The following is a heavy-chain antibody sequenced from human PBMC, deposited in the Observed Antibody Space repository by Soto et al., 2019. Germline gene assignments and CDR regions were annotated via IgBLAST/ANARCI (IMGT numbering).Heavy chain of an antibody. CDR1: GFTFSSYG. D-gene: IGHD3-9*01. CDR3: ARIYYDILTGYPTYFDY. J-gene: IGHJ4*02. Sequence: GGSLRLSCADSGFTFSSYGMSWVRQAPRKGLEWVANIKQDGSEKYYVDSVKGRFTISRDNAKNSLYLQMNSLRAEDTAVYYCARIYYDILTGYPTYFDYWGQGTLVTVSS. V-gene: IGHV3-7*01. CDR2: IKQDGSEK.